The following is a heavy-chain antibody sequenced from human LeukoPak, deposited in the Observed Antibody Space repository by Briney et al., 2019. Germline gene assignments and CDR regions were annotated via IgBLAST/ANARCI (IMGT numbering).Heavy chain of an antibody. CDR1: GGSISSSSYY. CDR2: IYYSGST. CDR3: AGPPGYSSGWADAFDI. Sequence: PSETLSLTCTVSGGSISSSSYYWGWIRQPPGKGLEWIGSIYYSGSTYYNPSLKSRVTISVDTSKNQFSLKLSSVTAADTAVYYCAGPPGYSSGWADAFDIWGQGTMVTVSS. J-gene: IGHJ3*02. D-gene: IGHD6-19*01. V-gene: IGHV4-39*01.